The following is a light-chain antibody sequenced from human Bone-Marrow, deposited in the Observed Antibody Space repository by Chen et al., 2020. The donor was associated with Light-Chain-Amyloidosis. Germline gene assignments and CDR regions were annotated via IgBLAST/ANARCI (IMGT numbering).Light chain of an antibody. CDR1: DLPTKY. V-gene: IGLV3-25*03. Sequence: SYELTQPPSVSVSPGQTARITCSGDDLPTKYAYWYQQKPGQSPVLVIHRDTGRPSGISERFSGARSGTKATLTISGVQAEDEADYHCQSADSSGTYEVIFGGGTKLTVL. CDR2: RDT. J-gene: IGLJ2*01. CDR3: QSADSSGTYEVI.